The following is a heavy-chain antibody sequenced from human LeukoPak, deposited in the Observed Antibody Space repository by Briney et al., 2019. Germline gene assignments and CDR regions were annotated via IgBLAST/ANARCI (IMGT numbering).Heavy chain of an antibody. CDR3: ARGEGGQWLVTSYYGMDV. V-gene: IGHV1-46*01. CDR1: GYTFTSYY. CDR2: ISPSGGST. J-gene: IGHJ6*02. D-gene: IGHD6-19*01. Sequence: GASVKVSCKASGYTFTSYYMHWVRQAPGQGLEWMGIISPSGGSTSYAQKFQGRVTMTRDTSTSTVYMELSSLRSEDTAVYYCARGEGGQWLVTSYYGMDVWGQGTTVTVSS.